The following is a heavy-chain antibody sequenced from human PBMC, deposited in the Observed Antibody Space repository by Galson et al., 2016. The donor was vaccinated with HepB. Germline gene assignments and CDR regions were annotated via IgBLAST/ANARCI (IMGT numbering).Heavy chain of an antibody. D-gene: IGHD3/OR15-3a*01. V-gene: IGHV4-4*02. Sequence: LSLTCAVSGGSISSSNWWNWVRQPPGKGLEWIGEIYHSGTTNYNPSLKSPVTISVDKSKKQLSLNLSSVTAADTAVYYCARDDVETLGFRGLANWFDPWGQGTLVTVSS. J-gene: IGHJ5*02. CDR1: GGSISSSNW. CDR2: IYHSGTT. CDR3: ARDDVETLGFRGLANWFDP.